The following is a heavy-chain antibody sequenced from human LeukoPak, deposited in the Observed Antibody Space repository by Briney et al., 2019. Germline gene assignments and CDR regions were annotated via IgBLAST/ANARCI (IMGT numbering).Heavy chain of an antibody. D-gene: IGHD6-19*01. CDR3: ARHCSSGWSLDY. Sequence: SETLSLTCTVSGGSISSSNYYWGWIRQPPGKGLEWIGIIYYSGNTFYNPSLKSRVTISVDTSKNQFSLKVSSVTAADTAVYYCARHCSSGWSLDYWGQGTLVTVSS. CDR2: IYYSGNT. CDR1: GGSISSSNYY. J-gene: IGHJ4*02. V-gene: IGHV4-39*01.